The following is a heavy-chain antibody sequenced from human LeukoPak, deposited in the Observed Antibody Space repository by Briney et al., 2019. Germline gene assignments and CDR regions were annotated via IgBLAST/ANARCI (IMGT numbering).Heavy chain of an antibody. CDR3: ASRLLWDAFDI. CDR2: INQDGGKK. J-gene: IGHJ3*02. CDR1: GFTFSSYG. D-gene: IGHD2/OR15-2a*01. Sequence: PGGTLRLSCAASGFTFSSYGMSWVRQAPGKGLEWVANINQDGGKKHLVDSVKGRFTISRDNAKNSLFLQMNSLRAEDTAVYYCASRLLWDAFDIWGQGTMVTVSS. V-gene: IGHV3-7*01.